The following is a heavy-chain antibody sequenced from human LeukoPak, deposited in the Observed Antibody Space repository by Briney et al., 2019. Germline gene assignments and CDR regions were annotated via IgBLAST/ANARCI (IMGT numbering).Heavy chain of an antibody. CDR1: GGSISSSSYY. CDR2: IYYSGSN. V-gene: IGHV4-39*01. D-gene: IGHD3-9*01. J-gene: IGHJ5*02. Sequence: PSETLSLTCTVSGGSISSSSYYWGWIRQPPGKGLEWIGSIYYSGSNQYNPSLKSRVTTSVDTSKNQFSLNLSSVTAADTAVYYCARHGRYYDILTGYYYWFDPWGQGTLVTVSS. CDR3: ARHGRYYDILTGYYYWFDP.